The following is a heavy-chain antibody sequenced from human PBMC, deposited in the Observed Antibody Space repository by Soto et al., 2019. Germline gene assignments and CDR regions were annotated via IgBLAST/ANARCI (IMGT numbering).Heavy chain of an antibody. V-gene: IGHV4-34*12. J-gene: IGHJ4*02. CDR2: VIHTGRT. CDR3: ARSPKSSDFPYYFDF. Sequence: PSETLSLPCPFYARYFSCYYWSLIRPPPGKGLEWIGEVIHTGRTNYNPSLKGRVTISVDTSKNQFSLNLSSVTAADTAVYYCARSPKSSDFPYYFDFWGQGKQVTVSA. D-gene: IGHD2-21*02. CDR1: ARYFSCYY.